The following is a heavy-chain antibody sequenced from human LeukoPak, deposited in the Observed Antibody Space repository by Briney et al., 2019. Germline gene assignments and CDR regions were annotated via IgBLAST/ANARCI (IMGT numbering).Heavy chain of an antibody. Sequence: GESLKISCKASGYSFTSYWIAWVRQMPGKGLEWMGIIIPADSDTRYSLSIQGQVTISADRSISTAYLQWSSLKASDTAMYYCARGEGGYNYAFWGQGTLVSVSS. CDR2: IIPADSDT. J-gene: IGHJ4*02. CDR1: GYSFTSYW. V-gene: IGHV5-51*01. D-gene: IGHD5-24*01. CDR3: ARGEGGYNYAF.